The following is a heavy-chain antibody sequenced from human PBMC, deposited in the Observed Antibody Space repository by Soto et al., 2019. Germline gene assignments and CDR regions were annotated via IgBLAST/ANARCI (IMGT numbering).Heavy chain of an antibody. D-gene: IGHD3-3*01. J-gene: IGHJ3*02. V-gene: IGHV1-2*04. CDR1: GYTFTGYY. Sequence: ASVKVSCKASGYTFTGYYMHWVRQAPGQGLEWMGWINPNSGGTNYAQKFQGWVTMTRDTSISTAYMELSRLRSDDTAVYYCARARSNGVVIRDCDAFDIWGQGTMVTVS. CDR3: ARARSNGVVIRDCDAFDI. CDR2: INPNSGGT.